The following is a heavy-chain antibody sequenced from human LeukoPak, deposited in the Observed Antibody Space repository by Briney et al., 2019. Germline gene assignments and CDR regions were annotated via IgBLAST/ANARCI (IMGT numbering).Heavy chain of an antibody. D-gene: IGHD6-13*01. Sequence: GGSLRLSCAASGFTFSSYSMNWVRQAPGKGLEWVSSISSSSSYIYYADSVKGRFTISRDNAKNSLYLQMNSLRADDTAVYYCARAGGSWYNLYNWFDPWGQGTLVTVSS. CDR3: ARAGGSWYNLYNWFDP. J-gene: IGHJ5*02. CDR1: GFTFSSYS. CDR2: ISSSSSYI. V-gene: IGHV3-21*01.